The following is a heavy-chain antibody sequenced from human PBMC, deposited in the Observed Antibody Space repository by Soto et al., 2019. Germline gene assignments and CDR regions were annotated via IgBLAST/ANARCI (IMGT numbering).Heavy chain of an antibody. CDR2: ISSSSSYI. J-gene: IGHJ5*02. V-gene: IGHV3-21*01. D-gene: IGHD3-22*01. CDR1: GFTFSSYS. CDR3: ARDPITMIVVVPNWFDP. Sequence: GGSLRLSCAASGFTFSSYSMNWVRQAPGKGLEWVSSISSSSSYIYYADSVKGRFTISRDNAKNSLYLQMNSLRAEDTAVYYCARDPITMIVVVPNWFDPWGQGTLVTVSS.